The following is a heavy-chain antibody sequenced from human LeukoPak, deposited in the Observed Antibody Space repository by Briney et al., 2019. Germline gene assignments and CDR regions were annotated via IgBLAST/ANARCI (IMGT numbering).Heavy chain of an antibody. CDR3: AHRSATYSNRFDY. D-gene: IGHD2-15*01. Sequence: SGPTLVKPTQTLTLTCTFSGFSLSTTAVGVGWFRQPPGKALEWLALIYWNDNKRYSPSLENRLTITKDTSTNPVVFAMTNVGPVDTATYYCAHRSATYSNRFDYWGQGILVTVSS. V-gene: IGHV2-5*01. CDR2: IYWNDNK. J-gene: IGHJ4*02. CDR1: GFSLSTTAVG.